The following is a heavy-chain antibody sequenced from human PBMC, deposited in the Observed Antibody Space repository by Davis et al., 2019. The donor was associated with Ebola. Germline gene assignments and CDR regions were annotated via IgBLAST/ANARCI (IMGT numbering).Heavy chain of an antibody. CDR1: GGTFSSFA. D-gene: IGHD3-16*01. Sequence: AASVTVSCRASGGTFSSFAISWVRQAPGQGLEWMGGIIPIFGTANYAHKFQGRVTITADGSTSTAYMELSSLRYEDTAVYYCARVGGVIGLDWGQGTLVTVSS. CDR2: IIPIFGTA. J-gene: IGHJ4*02. V-gene: IGHV1-69*13. CDR3: ARVGGVIGLD.